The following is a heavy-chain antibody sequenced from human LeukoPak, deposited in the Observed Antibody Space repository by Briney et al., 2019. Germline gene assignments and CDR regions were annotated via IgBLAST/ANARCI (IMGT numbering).Heavy chain of an antibody. V-gene: IGHV3-66*01. CDR1: GFTVSSSY. J-gene: IGHJ4*02. CDR3: ARGAISSWYED. CDR2: LYSGGSI. D-gene: IGHD6-13*01. Sequence: PGGSLRLSCAGSGFTVSSSYMSWVRQAPGKGLEWVSVLYSGGSIFYADSAKGRFTISRDISKNMLYLQMNSLRADDTAVYYCARGAISSWYEDWGQGTLVTVSS.